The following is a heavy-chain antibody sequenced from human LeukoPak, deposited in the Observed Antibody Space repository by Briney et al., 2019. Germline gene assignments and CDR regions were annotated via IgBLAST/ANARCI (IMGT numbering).Heavy chain of an antibody. CDR3: ARDRYCSSTSCYGVHPGWFDP. J-gene: IGHJ5*02. CDR1: GYTFTSYR. CDR2: ISAYNGNT. D-gene: IGHD2-2*01. Sequence: ASVKVSCKASGYTFTSYRISWVRQAPGQGLEWMGWISAYNGNTNYAQKLQGRVTMTTDTSTSTAYMELRSLRSDDTAVYYCARDRYCSSTSCYGVHPGWFDPWGQGTLVTVSS. V-gene: IGHV1-18*01.